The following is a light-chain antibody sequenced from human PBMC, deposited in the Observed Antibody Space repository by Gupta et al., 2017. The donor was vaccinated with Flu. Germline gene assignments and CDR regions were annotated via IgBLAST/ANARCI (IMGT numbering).Light chain of an antibody. Sequence: EIVLTQSPATLSLSPGERATLSCMSSQSVGIFLAWYQQKPGQAPELLIYDAANRATGIPARFSGSGDGTDFTLTISSREPEDFEVYYCQHLNEGRPSGTFGQGTKMEIK. J-gene: IGKJ2*02. V-gene: IGKV3-11*01. CDR3: QHLNEGRPSGT. CDR1: QSVGIF. CDR2: DAA.